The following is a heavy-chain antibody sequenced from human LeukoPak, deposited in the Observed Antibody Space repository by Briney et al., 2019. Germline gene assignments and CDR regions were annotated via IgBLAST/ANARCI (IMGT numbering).Heavy chain of an antibody. CDR1: GFTFSSYA. CDR2: ISSSSSYI. CDR3: ARFLELLDAFDI. J-gene: IGHJ3*02. V-gene: IGHV3-21*01. Sequence: GGSLRLSCAASGFTFSSYAMSWVRQAPGKGLEWVSSISSSSSYIYYADSVKGRFTISRDNAKNSLYLQMNSLRAEDTAVYYCARFLELLDAFDIWGQGTMVTVSS. D-gene: IGHD1-26*01.